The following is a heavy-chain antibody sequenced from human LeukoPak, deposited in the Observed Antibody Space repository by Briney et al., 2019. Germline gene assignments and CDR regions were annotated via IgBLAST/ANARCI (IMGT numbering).Heavy chain of an antibody. J-gene: IGHJ4*02. CDR2: IWYDESNK. V-gene: IGHV3-33*01. CDR1: GFIFRTFG. Sequence: SGGSLRLSCAASGFIFRTFGMHWVRQAPGKGLQWVASIWYDESNKYYADSVKGRFTISRDNFKNTLYLQMDSLRAEDTAMYYRARARDNYDESGHSALDHWGQGTLVTVSS. CDR3: ARARDNYDESGHSALDH. D-gene: IGHD3-22*01.